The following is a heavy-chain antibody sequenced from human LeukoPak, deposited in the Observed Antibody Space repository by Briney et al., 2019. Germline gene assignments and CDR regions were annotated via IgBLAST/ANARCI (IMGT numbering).Heavy chain of an antibody. CDR1: GFTFSSYS. D-gene: IGHD6-13*01. J-gene: IGHJ5*01. Sequence: GGSLRLSCAASGFTFSSYSMNWVRQAPGEGLEWVSYISSSSSTIYYADSVRGRFTISRDNAKNSLYLQMNGLRAEDTAVYYCARGIAEAGTSWFDSWGQGTLVTVSS. V-gene: IGHV3-48*01. CDR3: ARGIAEAGTSWFDS. CDR2: ISSSSSTI.